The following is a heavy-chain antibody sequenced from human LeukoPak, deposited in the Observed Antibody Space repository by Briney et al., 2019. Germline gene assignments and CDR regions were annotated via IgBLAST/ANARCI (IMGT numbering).Heavy chain of an antibody. V-gene: IGHV4-34*01. D-gene: IGHD6-19*01. Sequence: SETLSLTCAVYGGSFSGYYWSWIRQPPGKGLEWIGEINHSGSTNYNPSLKSRVTISVDTSKNQFSLKLNSVTAADTAVYYCASPAVAGTRYFDLWGRGTLVTVSS. CDR1: GGSFSGYY. J-gene: IGHJ2*01. CDR3: ASPAVAGTRYFDL. CDR2: INHSGST.